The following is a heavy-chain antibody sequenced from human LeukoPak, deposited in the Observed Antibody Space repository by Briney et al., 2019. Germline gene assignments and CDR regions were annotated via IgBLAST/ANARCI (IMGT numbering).Heavy chain of an antibody. CDR1: GFTFSSYE. CDR2: ISSSGSTI. CDR3: ARDRMAAADWD. V-gene: IGHV3-48*03. D-gene: IGHD6-13*01. J-gene: IGHJ4*02. Sequence: GGSLRLSCAASGFTFSSYEMNWVSQAPGRGLEWVSYISSSGSTIYYADSVKGRFTISRDNAKNSLYLQMNSLRAEDTAVYYCARDRMAAADWDWGQGTLVTVSS.